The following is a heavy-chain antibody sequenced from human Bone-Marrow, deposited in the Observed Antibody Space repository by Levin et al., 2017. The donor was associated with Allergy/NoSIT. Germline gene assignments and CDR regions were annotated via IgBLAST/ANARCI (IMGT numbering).Heavy chain of an antibody. CDR1: GGSFSGYY. CDR3: SRVMYKWTYGTYHYYGMDV. J-gene: IGHJ6*02. V-gene: IGHV4-34*01. CDR2: INHIGST. Sequence: SQTLSLTCAVYGGSFSGYYWSWIRQSPGKGLEWIGEINHIGSTTYNRALKSRVSISVDTSENQFSLNVTSVTAADTGLYFCSRVMYKWTYGTYHYYGMDVWGQGTTVTVSS. D-gene: IGHD1-7*01.